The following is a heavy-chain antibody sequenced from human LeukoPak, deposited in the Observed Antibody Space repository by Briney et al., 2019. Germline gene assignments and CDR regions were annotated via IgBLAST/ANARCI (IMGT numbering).Heavy chain of an antibody. D-gene: IGHD3-10*01. CDR2: VNSGGSST. CDR3: ARDRGSTFDY. J-gene: IGHJ4*02. Sequence: GGSLRLSCAASGFTFSSYWMHWVRQAPGKGLVWVSSVNSGGSSTTYADSVKGRFTISRDNAKNTLYLQMNSLRAEDTAVYYCARDRGSTFDYWGQGTLVTVSS. V-gene: IGHV3-74*01. CDR1: GFTFSSYW.